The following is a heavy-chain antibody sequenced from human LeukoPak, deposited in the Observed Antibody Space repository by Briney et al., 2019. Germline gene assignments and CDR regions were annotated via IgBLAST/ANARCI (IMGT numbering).Heavy chain of an antibody. CDR3: AKSYDSSGYYVRNDAFDI. V-gene: IGHV3-11*01. Sequence: GGSLRLSCAASGFTFSDYYMSWIRQAPGKGLEWVSYISSSGSTIYYADSVKGRFTISRDNAKNSLYLQMNSLRAEDTAVYYCAKSYDSSGYYVRNDAFDIWGQGTMVTVSS. D-gene: IGHD3-22*01. CDR2: ISSSGSTI. J-gene: IGHJ3*02. CDR1: GFTFSDYY.